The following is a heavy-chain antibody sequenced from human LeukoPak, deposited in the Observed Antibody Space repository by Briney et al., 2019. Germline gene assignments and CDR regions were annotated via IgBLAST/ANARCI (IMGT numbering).Heavy chain of an antibody. J-gene: IGHJ6*03. D-gene: IGHD3-3*01. Sequence: GASVKVSCKTSGYTFTGYYMHWVRQAPGQGLEWMGWINPNSGGTNYAQKFQGRVTMTRDTSISTAYMELSRLRSDDTAVYYCARGDSRDITIFGVVRYYYMDVWGKGTTVTVSS. CDR2: INPNSGGT. CDR1: GYTFTGYY. CDR3: ARGDSRDITIFGVVRYYYMDV. V-gene: IGHV1-2*02.